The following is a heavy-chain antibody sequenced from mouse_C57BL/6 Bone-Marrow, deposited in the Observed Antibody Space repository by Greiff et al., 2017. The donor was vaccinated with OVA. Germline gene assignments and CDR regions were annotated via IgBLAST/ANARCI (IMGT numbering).Heavy chain of an antibody. D-gene: IGHD2-4*01. V-gene: IGHV1-61*01. J-gene: IGHJ4*01. CDR3: GSGDNDFAFCY. CDR2: IYPSDSAT. Sequence: QVQLKQSGAELVRPGSSVKLSCTASGYTFTSYWMDWVKQRPGQGLEWIGNIYPSDSATNYNQKFKDKATGTVDKSSSTTYMQISILNSEDSADYDSGSGDNDFAFCYWGQGITVT. CDR1: GYTFTSYW.